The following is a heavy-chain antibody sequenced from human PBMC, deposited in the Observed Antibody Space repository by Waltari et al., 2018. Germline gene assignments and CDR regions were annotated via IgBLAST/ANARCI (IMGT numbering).Heavy chain of an antibody. J-gene: IGHJ1*01. CDR2: IYTSGST. V-gene: IGHV4-4*09. CDR1: GGSISSSY. CDR3: ARAVAGRLGYFQH. D-gene: IGHD6-19*01. Sequence: QVQLQESGPGLVKPSETLSLTCTVSGGSISSSYWSWIRQPPGKGLEWIGYIYTSGSTNYNPSLKSRVTISVDTSKNQFSLKLSSVTAADTAVYYCARAVAGRLGYFQHWGQGTLVTVSS.